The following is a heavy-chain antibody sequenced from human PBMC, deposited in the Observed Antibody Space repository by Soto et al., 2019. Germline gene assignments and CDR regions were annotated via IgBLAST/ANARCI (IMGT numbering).Heavy chain of an antibody. D-gene: IGHD3-10*01. CDR2: IIPILGIA. CDR3: ARETYYGSGSYYPDY. CDR1: GGTFSSYT. V-gene: IGHV1-69*08. J-gene: IGHJ4*02. Sequence: QVQLVQSGAEVKKPGSSVKVSCKASGGTFSSYTISWVRQAPGQGLEWTGRIIPILGIANYAQKFQGRVTITADKSTSTAYMELSSLRSEDTAVYYCARETYYGSGSYYPDYWGQGTLVTVSS.